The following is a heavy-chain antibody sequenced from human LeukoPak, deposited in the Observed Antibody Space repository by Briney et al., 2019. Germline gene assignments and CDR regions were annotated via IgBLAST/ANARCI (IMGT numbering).Heavy chain of an antibody. CDR2: IYYSGST. Sequence: SETLSLTCTVSGGSISSYYWSWIRQPPGKGLEWIGYIYYSGSTNYNPSLKSRVTISVDTSKNQFSLKLSSVTAADTAVYYCARDSTGSGIQFDPWGQGTLVTVSS. V-gene: IGHV4-59*01. D-gene: IGHD1-14*01. J-gene: IGHJ5*02. CDR1: GGSISSYY. CDR3: ARDSTGSGIQFDP.